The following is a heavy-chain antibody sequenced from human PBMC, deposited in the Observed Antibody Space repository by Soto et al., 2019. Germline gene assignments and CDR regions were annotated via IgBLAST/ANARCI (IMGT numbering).Heavy chain of an antibody. J-gene: IGHJ4*02. CDR3: ARESGYSGYDPDFDY. CDR2: IIPILGIA. V-gene: IGHV1-69*08. CDR1: GGTFSSYT. D-gene: IGHD5-12*01. Sequence: QVQLVQSGAEVKKPGSSVKVSCKASGGTFSSYTISWVRQAPGQGLEWMGRIIPILGIANYAQKFQGRVTISADKSTSTAYMELSSLRSEDTAVYYCARESGYSGYDPDFDYWGQGTLVTVSS.